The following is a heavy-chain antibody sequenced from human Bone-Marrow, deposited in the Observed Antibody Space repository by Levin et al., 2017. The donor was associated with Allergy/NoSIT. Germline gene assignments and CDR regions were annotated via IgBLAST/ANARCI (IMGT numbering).Heavy chain of an antibody. CDR2: IEQDGSEK. Sequence: GGSLRLSCAASGFTFTRYSMSWVRQAPGKGLEWVANIEQDGSEKYYVDSVKGRFTISRDNAKSSVYLQMNSLRAEDTAVYYCARAGPGEGACDIWGKGTKVTVSS. CDR1: GFTFTRYS. J-gene: IGHJ3*02. V-gene: IGHV3-7*01. D-gene: IGHD3-10*01. CDR3: ARAGPGEGACDI.